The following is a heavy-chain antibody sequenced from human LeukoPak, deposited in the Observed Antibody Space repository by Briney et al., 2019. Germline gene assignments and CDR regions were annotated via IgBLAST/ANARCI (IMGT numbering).Heavy chain of an antibody. CDR1: GGTFSSYA. J-gene: IGHJ6*03. CDR2: IIPIFGTA. V-gene: IGHV1-69*05. CDR3: ASWGNQGGEYYYYYMDV. D-gene: IGHD3-16*01. Sequence: ASVKVSCKASGGTFSSYAISWVRQAPGQGLEWMGGIIPIFGTANYAQKFQGRVTITTDESTSTAYMELSSPRSEDTAVYYCASWGNQGGEYYYYYMDVWGKGTTVTVSS.